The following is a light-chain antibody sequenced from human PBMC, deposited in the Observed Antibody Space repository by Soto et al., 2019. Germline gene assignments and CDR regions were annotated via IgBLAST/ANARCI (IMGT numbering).Light chain of an antibody. CDR2: GNN. V-gene: IGLV1-40*01. J-gene: IGLJ1*01. Sequence: QLVLTQPPSVSGAPGQRVTISCTGSSSNIGAGYDVHWYQHLPGTAPKLLIYGNNNRPSGVPDRFSGSKSGTSASLAITGLQAEDEADYYCQSYDSSLSGYVFGTGTQLTVL. CDR3: QSYDSSLSGYV. CDR1: SSNIGAGYD.